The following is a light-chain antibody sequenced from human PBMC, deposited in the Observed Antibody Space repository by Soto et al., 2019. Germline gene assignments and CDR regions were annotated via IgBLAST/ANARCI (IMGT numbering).Light chain of an antibody. V-gene: IGLV4-69*01. CDR2: LNNDGSH. CDR3: QTWGTGFQV. CDR1: SGHSSYA. Sequence: QPVLTQSPSASASLGASVKLTCTLSSGHSSYAIAWHQKQPGKGPRYLMDLNNDGSHTKGDGIPDRFSGSSSGAERYLIISSLQSEDEVDYYCQTWGTGFQVFGGGTKVTVL. J-gene: IGLJ2*01.